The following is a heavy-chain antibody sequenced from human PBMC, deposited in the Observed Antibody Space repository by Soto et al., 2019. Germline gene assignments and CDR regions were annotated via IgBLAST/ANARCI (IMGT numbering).Heavy chain of an antibody. Sequence: QVQLVQSGAEVKKPGASVKVSCKASGYTFTSYGISWVRQAPGQGLEWMGWISAYNGNTNYAQKLQGRVTMTTDTSRGKGYMEGRGLRFDDTGVYYGAREGNLGGGAYYYMDVWGKGTTVTVSS. V-gene: IGHV1-18*01. D-gene: IGHD3-16*01. CDR1: GYTFTSYG. CDR2: ISAYNGNT. J-gene: IGHJ6*03. CDR3: AREGNLGGGAYYYMDV.